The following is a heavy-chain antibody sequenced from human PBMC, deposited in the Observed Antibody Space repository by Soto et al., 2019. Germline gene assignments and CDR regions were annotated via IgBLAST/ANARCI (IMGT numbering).Heavy chain of an antibody. V-gene: IGHV4-30-2*01. J-gene: IGHJ4*02. Sequence: SETLSLTCAVSGGSISSGGYSWSWIRQPPGKGLEWIGYIYHSGSTYYNPSLKSRVTISVDRSKNQFSLKLSSVTAADTAVYYCARNMAREVVFDYWGQGVLVTVSS. CDR1: GGSISSGGYS. D-gene: IGHD3-10*01. CDR2: IYHSGST. CDR3: ARNMAREVVFDY.